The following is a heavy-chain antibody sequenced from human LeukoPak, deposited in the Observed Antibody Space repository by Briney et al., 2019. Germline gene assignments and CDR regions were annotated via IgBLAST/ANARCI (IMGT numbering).Heavy chain of an antibody. CDR3: VRHSISVISDWFDP. V-gene: IGHV4-34*01. J-gene: IGHJ5*02. Sequence: PSETLSLTCAVYGGSFSGYYWSWIRQPPGKGLEWIGEINHDGSTNYNSSLKSRVSISVDTSKNQFSLKLSSMTAADTAVYYCVRHSISVISDWFDPWGPGTLATVSS. D-gene: IGHD2-21*01. CDR1: GGSFSGYY. CDR2: INHDGST.